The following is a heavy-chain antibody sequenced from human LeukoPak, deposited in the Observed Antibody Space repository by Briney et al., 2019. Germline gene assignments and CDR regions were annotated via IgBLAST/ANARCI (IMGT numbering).Heavy chain of an antibody. CDR2: IYYSGST. V-gene: IGHV4-59*08. D-gene: IGHD2-2*01. CDR1: GGSISSHY. J-gene: IGHJ6*02. Sequence: PAQTLSLTCTVSGGSISSHYWSWIRQPPGKGLEWIGYIYYSGSTNYNPSLKSRVTISVDTSKNQFSLKLSSVTAADTAVYYCARLEVVVPAAMEMDYGMDVWGQGTTVTVSS. CDR3: ARLEVVVPAAMEMDYGMDV.